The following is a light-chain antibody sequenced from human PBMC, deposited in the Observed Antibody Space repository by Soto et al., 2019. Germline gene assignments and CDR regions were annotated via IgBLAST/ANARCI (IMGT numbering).Light chain of an antibody. Sequence: EMVMTQSPATLSVSPGERVTFSCRASERLPRNLAWYQQKPGQGPSLLIYYASTRATGVPDRFTGSGSGTELTLTISSQQSEDFGVYHCQHYSNWPPTFGPGTKVEIK. CDR3: QHYSNWPPT. CDR1: ERLPRN. CDR2: YAS. V-gene: IGKV3-15*01. J-gene: IGKJ3*01.